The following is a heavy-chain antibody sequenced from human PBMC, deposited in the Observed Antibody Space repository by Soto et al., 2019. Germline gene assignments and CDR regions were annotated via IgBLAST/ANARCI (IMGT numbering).Heavy chain of an antibody. CDR2: LSYDGSDK. CDR3: AKDRRENDYWNGYYYNYYDMDV. D-gene: IGHD3-3*01. Sequence: QVQLVESGGGVVQPGRSLRLSCAASGFSFSTYGMHWVRQAPGKGLEWVAVLSYDGSDKYYADSVKGQFTISRDNSKSTLYVQMNSLRGEDTAVYYCAKDRRENDYWNGYYYNYYDMDVWGQGTTVTVSS. J-gene: IGHJ6*02. V-gene: IGHV3-30*18. CDR1: GFSFSTYG.